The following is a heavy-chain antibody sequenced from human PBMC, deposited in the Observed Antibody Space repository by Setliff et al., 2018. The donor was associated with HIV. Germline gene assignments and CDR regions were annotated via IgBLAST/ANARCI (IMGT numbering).Heavy chain of an antibody. CDR3: ARDSITGTTPAFDY. CDR1: GYSISSGYY. Sequence: SETLSLTCTVFGYSISSGYYWGWIRQPPGKGLEWIGSIYHSGSTYYNPSLKCRVTISVDTSKNQFSLKLSSVTAADTAVYYCARDSITGTTPAFDYWGQGTLVTVSS. J-gene: IGHJ4*02. CDR2: IYHSGST. V-gene: IGHV4-38-2*02. D-gene: IGHD1-20*01.